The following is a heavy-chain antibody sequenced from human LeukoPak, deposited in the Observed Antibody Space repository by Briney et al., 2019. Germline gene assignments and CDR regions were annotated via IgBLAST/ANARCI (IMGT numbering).Heavy chain of an antibody. J-gene: IGHJ4*02. Sequence: PSETLSLTCAVYGGSFSGYYWSWIRQPPGKGVEWIGEINHSGSTNYNPSLKSRVTISVDTSKNQFSLKLSSVTAADTAVYYCAREPYYYDSSGYRYPYLFDYWGQGTLVTVSS. V-gene: IGHV4-34*01. D-gene: IGHD3-22*01. CDR2: INHSGST. CDR1: GGSFSGYY. CDR3: AREPYYYDSSGYRYPYLFDY.